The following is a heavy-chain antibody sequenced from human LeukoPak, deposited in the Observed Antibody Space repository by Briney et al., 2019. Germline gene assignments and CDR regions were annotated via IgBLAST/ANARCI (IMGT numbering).Heavy chain of an antibody. D-gene: IGHD3-3*01. CDR3: AKSTYYDFWSGYLDY. V-gene: IGHV3-9*03. Sequence: GRSLRLSCAASGFTFDDYAMHWARQAPGKGLEWVSGISWNSGRIGYVDSVKGRFTISRDNAKNSLYLQMNSLKPEDMAVYYCAKSTYYDFWSGYLDYWGQGTRVTVSS. CDR1: GFTFDDYA. CDR2: ISWNSGRI. J-gene: IGHJ4*02.